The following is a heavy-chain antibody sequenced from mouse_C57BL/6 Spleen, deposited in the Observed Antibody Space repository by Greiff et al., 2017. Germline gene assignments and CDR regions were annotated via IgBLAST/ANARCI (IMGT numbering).Heavy chain of an antibody. CDR2: IDPSDSYT. CDR1: GYTFTSYW. D-gene: IGHD2-3*01. CDR3: ARMGDGYFPAAY. Sequence: VQLQQPGAELVRPGTSVKLSCKASGYTFTSYWMHWVKQRPGQGLEWIGVIDPSDSYTNYNQKFKGKATLTVDTSSSTAYMQLSSLTSEDSAVYYCARMGDGYFPAAYWGQGTLVTVSA. V-gene: IGHV1-59*01. J-gene: IGHJ3*01.